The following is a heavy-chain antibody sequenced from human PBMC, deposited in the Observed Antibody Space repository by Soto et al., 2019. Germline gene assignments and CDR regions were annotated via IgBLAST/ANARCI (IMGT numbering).Heavy chain of an antibody. Sequence: GGSLRLSCAASGFTFSSYAMHWVRQAPGKGLEWVAVISYDGSNKYYADSVKGRFTISRDNSKNTLYLQMNSLRAEDTAVYYCARDSVVRGHNYYFDYWGQGTLVTVSS. CDR1: GFTFSSYA. CDR2: ISYDGSNK. V-gene: IGHV3-30-3*01. J-gene: IGHJ4*02. D-gene: IGHD3-10*01. CDR3: ARDSVVRGHNYYFDY.